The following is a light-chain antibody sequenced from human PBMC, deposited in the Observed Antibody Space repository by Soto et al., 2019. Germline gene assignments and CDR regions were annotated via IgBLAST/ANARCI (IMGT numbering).Light chain of an antibody. CDR1: QSISSW. Sequence: DIQMTQSPSTLSASVGDRVTITCRASQSISSWLAWYQQKPGKAPKLLIYKASSLESGVSSRFSGSGFGTEFTLTISSLQPDDFATYYCQHYNSYPWTFGQGTKVEIK. V-gene: IGKV1-5*03. J-gene: IGKJ1*01. CDR2: KAS. CDR3: QHYNSYPWT.